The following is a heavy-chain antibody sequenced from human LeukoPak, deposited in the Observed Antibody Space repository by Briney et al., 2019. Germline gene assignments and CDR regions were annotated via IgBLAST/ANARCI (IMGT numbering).Heavy chain of an antibody. CDR2: IYTSGST. V-gene: IGHV4-4*07. CDR3: VRDHYYYDSSGDYQYYYMDV. J-gene: IGHJ6*03. CDR1: GASISSYH. Sequence: SETLSLTCTVSGASISSYHWSWIRQPAGRGLKWIGRIYTSGSTNYNPSPKSRVTISVDKSKNQFSLKLSPVSAADTAVYYCVRDHYYYDSSGDYQYYYMDVWGKGTTVTVSS. D-gene: IGHD3-22*01.